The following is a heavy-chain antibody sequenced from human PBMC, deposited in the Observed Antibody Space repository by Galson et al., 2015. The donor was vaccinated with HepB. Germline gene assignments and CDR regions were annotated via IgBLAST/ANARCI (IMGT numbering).Heavy chain of an antibody. D-gene: IGHD4-17*01. J-gene: IGHJ4*02. CDR1: GFSLSRRGLG. Sequence: LVKPTQTLTLTCTFSGFSLSRRGLGVGWIRQPPGKALEWLALIFWADGKSSNPSLKSSLTIAKETSKNPVFLIMTNMDPVDTAVYYCTTALAVTTPELGYWGQGTLVTVSS. CDR2: IFWADGK. V-gene: IGHV2-5*02. CDR3: TTALAVTTPELGY.